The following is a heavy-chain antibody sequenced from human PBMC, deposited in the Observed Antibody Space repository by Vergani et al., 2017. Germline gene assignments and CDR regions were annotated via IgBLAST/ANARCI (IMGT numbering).Heavy chain of an antibody. J-gene: IGHJ5*01. D-gene: IGHD4-23*01. CDR1: GFTFSNAW. CDR3: TTEMLYGGNAGGGDS. CDR2: IKSKTDGGTT. Sequence: EVQLVESGGGLVKPGGSLRLSCAASGFTFSNAWMSWVRQAPGKGLEWVGRIKSKTDGGTTDYAAPVKGRFTISRDDSKNTLYLQMNSLKTEDTAVYYCTTEMLYGGNAGGGDSWGQGTLVTVSS. V-gene: IGHV3-15*01.